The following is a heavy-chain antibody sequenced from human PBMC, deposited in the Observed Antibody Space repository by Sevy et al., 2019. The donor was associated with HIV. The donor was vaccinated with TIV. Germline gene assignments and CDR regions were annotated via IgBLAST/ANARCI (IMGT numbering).Heavy chain of an antibody. CDR2: ISSSSSTI. D-gene: IGHD1-26*01. CDR1: GFTFSSYS. J-gene: IGHJ4*01. CDR3: ARDDYSWSYDGGLDY. V-gene: IGHV3-48*02. Sequence: GGYLRLSCAASGFTFSSYSMNWVRQAPGKGLEWVSYISSSSSTIYYADSVKGRFTISRDNAKNSLYLQMNSLRDEDTAVYYCARDDYSWSYDGGLDYWGHGTLVTVSS.